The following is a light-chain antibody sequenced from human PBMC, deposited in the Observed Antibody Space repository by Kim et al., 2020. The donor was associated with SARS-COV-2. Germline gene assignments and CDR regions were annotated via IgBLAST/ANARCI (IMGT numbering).Light chain of an antibody. V-gene: IGLV2-8*01. Sequence: SVTISCTGTSSDVGGYIYVSWYQQYPDKAPKLLIYEVNKRPSGVPDRFPGSKSGNTASLTVSGLQAEDEADYFCSSYADNNNSHVVFGGGTQLTVL. J-gene: IGLJ2*01. CDR3: SSYADNNNSHVV. CDR1: SSDVGGYIY. CDR2: EVN.